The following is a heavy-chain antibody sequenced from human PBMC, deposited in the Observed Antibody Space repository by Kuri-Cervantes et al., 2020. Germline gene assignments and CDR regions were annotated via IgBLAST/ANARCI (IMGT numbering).Heavy chain of an antibody. Sequence: SETLSLTCTVSGGSVSSGSYYWSWIRQPPGKGLEWIGYIYYSGSTNYNPSLKSRVTISVDTSKNQFSLKLSSVTAADTAVYYCAADWDRYYYDSSGYYGAFDIWGQGTMVTVSS. CDR3: AADWDRYYYDSSGYYGAFDI. J-gene: IGHJ3*02. V-gene: IGHV4-61*01. CDR2: IYYSGST. CDR1: GGSVSSGSYY. D-gene: IGHD3-22*01.